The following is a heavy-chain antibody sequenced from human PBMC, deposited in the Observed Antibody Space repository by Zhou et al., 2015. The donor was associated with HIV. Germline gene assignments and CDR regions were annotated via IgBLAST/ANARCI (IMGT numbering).Heavy chain of an antibody. D-gene: IGHD2-2*02. Sequence: QVRLVQSGPELKKPGSSVTISCKSSGGVFFKNTINWVRQAPGQGLEWMGGIIPIFGTANYAQKFQGRVTITADESTSTAYMELSSLRSEDTAVYYCARDLGLVVVPAAIRYYGMDVWGQGTTVTVSS. CDR3: ARDLGLVVVPAAIRYYGMDV. V-gene: IGHV1-69*01. CDR2: IIPIFGTA. CDR1: GGVFFKNT. J-gene: IGHJ6*02.